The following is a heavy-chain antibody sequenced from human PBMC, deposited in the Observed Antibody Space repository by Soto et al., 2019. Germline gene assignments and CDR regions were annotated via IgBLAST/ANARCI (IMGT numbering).Heavy chain of an antibody. J-gene: IGHJ4*02. D-gene: IGHD1-26*01. CDR1: GFTFNTYA. V-gene: IGHV3-30*10. CDR3: AGVEDEGGSYYD. CDR2: ISYDGFNK. Sequence: VPLVESGGGVVHTGRSLRLSCAASGFTFNTYAMRWVRQAPGKGLEWVAVISYDGFNKYYTDSVKGRFTISRDNSKNTLYLQMNSLKPEDSAVYYCAGVEDEGGSYYDWGQGTLVTVSS.